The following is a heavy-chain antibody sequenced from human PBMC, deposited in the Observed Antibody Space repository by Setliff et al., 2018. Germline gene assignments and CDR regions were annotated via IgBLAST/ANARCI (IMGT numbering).Heavy chain of an antibody. CDR1: GYTFTGHY. Sequence: ASVKVSCKASGYTFTGHYIHWVRQAPGQGLVWMGWINPRTGVTNSAQKFQGRVTMTRDTSINTVYMDLSRLKSDDTAGYYCARGADYHGSGSYWAKDVWGKGTTVTVSS. CDR3: ARGADYHGSGSYWAKDV. V-gene: IGHV1-2*02. CDR2: INPRTGVT. D-gene: IGHD3-10*01. J-gene: IGHJ6*04.